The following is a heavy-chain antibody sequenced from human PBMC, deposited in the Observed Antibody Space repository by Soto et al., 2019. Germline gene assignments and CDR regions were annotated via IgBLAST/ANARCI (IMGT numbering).Heavy chain of an antibody. CDR2: ISTYNGHT. D-gene: IGHD4-17*01. CDR1: GYTFTSFG. CDR3: ARVKSTVTTPERFGRPLNLDY. J-gene: IGHJ4*02. Sequence: QVQMVQSGPEVKKPGASVKVSCKTSGYTFTSFGITWVRQAPGQGLEWMGWISTYNGHTKYSEKLQGRVTMTPDTPTGTASRDLRSLAYDDTAVYFCARVKSTVTTPERFGRPLNLDYWGQGTLISVSS. V-gene: IGHV1-18*01.